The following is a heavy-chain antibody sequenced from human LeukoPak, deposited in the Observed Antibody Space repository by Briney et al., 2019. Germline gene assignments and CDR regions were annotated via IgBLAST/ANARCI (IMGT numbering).Heavy chain of an antibody. CDR2: IKQDGSEK. CDR1: GFTFSSYW. CDR3: AARYSSSWHVPYYYMDV. J-gene: IGHJ6*03. V-gene: IGHV3-7*01. D-gene: IGHD6-13*01. Sequence: GGSLRLSCAASGFTFSSYWMSWVRQAPGKGLEWVANIKQDGSEKYYVDSVKGRFTISRDNAKNSLYLQMNSLRAEDTAVYYCAARYSSSWHVPYYYMDVWGKGTTVTVSS.